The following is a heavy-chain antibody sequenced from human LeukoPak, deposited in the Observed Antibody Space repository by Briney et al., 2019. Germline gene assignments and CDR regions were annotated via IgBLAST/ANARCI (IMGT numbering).Heavy chain of an antibody. D-gene: IGHD6-19*01. J-gene: IGHJ3*02. CDR3: ARDLSVWDASDI. CDR2: IYSSGST. CDR1: GGSISSNY. V-gene: IGHV4-59*12. Sequence: SETLSLTCTVSGGSISSNYWGWIRQPPGKGLEYIAYIYSSGSTNYNPSLKSRVTMSVDTSKNQFSLKLSSVTAADTAVYYCARDLSVWDASDIWGQGTVVTVSS.